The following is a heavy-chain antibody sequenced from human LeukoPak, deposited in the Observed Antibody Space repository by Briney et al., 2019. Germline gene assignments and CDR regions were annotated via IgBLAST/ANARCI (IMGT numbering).Heavy chain of an antibody. V-gene: IGHV4-59*01. J-gene: IGHJ6*03. CDR1: GGSISSYY. D-gene: IGHD3-3*01. Sequence: KPSEALSLTCTVSGGSISSYYWSWIRQPPGKGLEWIGYIYYSGSTNYNPSLKSRVTISVDTSKNQFSLKLSSVTAADTAVYYCARGTYDFWSGYPTYYYYYYMDVWGKGTTVTVSS. CDR2: IYYSGST. CDR3: ARGTYDFWSGYPTYYYYYYMDV.